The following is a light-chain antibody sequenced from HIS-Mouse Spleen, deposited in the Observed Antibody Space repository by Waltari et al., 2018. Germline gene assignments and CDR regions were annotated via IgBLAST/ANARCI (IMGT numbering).Light chain of an antibody. J-gene: IGLJ2*01. CDR2: GKN. Sequence: SSELTQDPAVSVALGQTVRITCQGDSLRSYYASWYQQKPGQAPVLVIYGKNNRPSGIPDRFSGSSSGNTGSLTMTGAQAEDEADYYCNSRDSSGNHVVFGGGTKLTVL. CDR1: SLRSYY. CDR3: NSRDSSGNHVV. V-gene: IGLV3-19*01.